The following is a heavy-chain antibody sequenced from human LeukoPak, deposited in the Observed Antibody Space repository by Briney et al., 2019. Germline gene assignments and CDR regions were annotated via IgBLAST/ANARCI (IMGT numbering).Heavy chain of an antibody. V-gene: IGHV3-48*03. CDR2: ISSSGSTI. CDR1: GFTFSSYE. Sequence: PGGSLRLSCAASGFTFSSYEMNWVRQAPGKGLERVSYISSSGSTIYYADSVKGRFTISRDNAKNSLYLQMNSLRAEDTAVYYCARGPPRGDSSGYYYPAYWGQGTLVTVSS. J-gene: IGHJ4*02. CDR3: ARGPPRGDSSGYYYPAY. D-gene: IGHD3-22*01.